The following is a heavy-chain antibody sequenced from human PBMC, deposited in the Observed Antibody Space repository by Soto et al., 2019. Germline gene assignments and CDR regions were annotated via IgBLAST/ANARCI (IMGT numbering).Heavy chain of an antibody. Sequence: LRLSCAASGFSIDDFAMHWVRQAPGKGLEWVSSISWDSGKIGYADSVTGRFSVSRDNAKNSLFLQMSSLKPEDTAFYFCAKDSTVTTSLYSYYYGLDVWGQGTTVTVSS. CDR3: AKDSTVTTSLYSYYYGLDV. CDR1: GFSIDDFA. D-gene: IGHD4-17*01. J-gene: IGHJ6*02. CDR2: ISWDSGKI. V-gene: IGHV3-9*01.